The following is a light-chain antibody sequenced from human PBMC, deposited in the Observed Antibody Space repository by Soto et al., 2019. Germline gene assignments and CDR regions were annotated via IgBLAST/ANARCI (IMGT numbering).Light chain of an antibody. Sequence: SYELTQPLSVSVALGQTARITCGGDRNGSKNVHWYQQKPGQAPVLVIYRDSNWPSGIPERFSGSNSGNTATLTISRAQAGDESDYYCQVWDSSTAVFGGGTKVTVL. CDR3: QVWDSSTAV. CDR2: RDS. CDR1: RNGSKN. J-gene: IGLJ2*01. V-gene: IGLV3-9*01.